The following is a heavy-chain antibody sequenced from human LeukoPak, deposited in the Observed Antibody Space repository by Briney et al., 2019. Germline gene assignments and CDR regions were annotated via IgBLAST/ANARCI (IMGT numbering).Heavy chain of an antibody. CDR3: APTAEAYTSWWKV. Sequence: ASVKVSCRASGYKFTDDYMHWVRQAPGQGLEFMGWIYPDSGFTNYAQKFKGRVTMTRDTSISTAHLEVRSLTSDDTAVYYCAPTAEAYTSWWKVWGQGTLVTVSS. D-gene: IGHD3-16*01. CDR2: IYPDSGFT. CDR1: GYKFTDDY. J-gene: IGHJ4*02. V-gene: IGHV1-2*02.